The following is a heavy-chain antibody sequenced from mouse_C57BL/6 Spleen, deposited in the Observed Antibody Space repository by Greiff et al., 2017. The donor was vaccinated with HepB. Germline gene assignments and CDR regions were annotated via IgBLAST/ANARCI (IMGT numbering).Heavy chain of an antibody. Sequence: VQLKQSGPELVKPGASVKIPCKASGYTFTDYNMDWVKQGHGKSLEWIGDINPNNCGTIYNHKFKCKATLTVDESSSTASMVLRSLTSEDTAVYYCGRWGDYDGFAYWGKGTLVTVTA. CDR2: INPNNCGT. CDR1: GYTFTDYN. J-gene: IGHJ3*01. V-gene: IGHV1-18*01. D-gene: IGHD2-4*01. CDR3: GRWGDYDGFAY.